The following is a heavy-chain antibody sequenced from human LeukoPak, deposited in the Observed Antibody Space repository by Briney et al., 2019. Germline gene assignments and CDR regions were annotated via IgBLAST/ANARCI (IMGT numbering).Heavy chain of an antibody. V-gene: IGHV3-21*01. D-gene: IGHD6-19*01. CDR2: ISSSSSCI. CDR1: GFTFSSYS. CDR3: ARDDPPREEWLVSFYYYYGMDV. J-gene: IGHJ6*02. Sequence: GGSLRLSCAASGFTFSSYSMNWVRQAPGKGLEWVSSISSSSSCIYYADSVKGRFTISRDNAKNSLYLQMNSLRAEDTAVYYCARDDPPREEWLVSFYYYYGMDVWGQGTTVTVSS.